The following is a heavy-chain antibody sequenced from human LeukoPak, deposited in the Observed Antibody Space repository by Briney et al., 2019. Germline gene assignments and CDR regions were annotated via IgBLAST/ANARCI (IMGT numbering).Heavy chain of an antibody. CDR2: ISSSSSYI. CDR1: GFTFSSYS. V-gene: IGHV3-21*01. Sequence: GSLRLSCAASGFTFSSYSMNWVRQAPGKGLEWVSSISSSSSYIYYADSVKGRFTISRDNAKNSLYLQMNSLRAEDTAVYYCARDGYSYGSPIDYWGQGTLVTVSS. CDR3: ARDGYSYGSPIDY. J-gene: IGHJ4*02. D-gene: IGHD5-18*01.